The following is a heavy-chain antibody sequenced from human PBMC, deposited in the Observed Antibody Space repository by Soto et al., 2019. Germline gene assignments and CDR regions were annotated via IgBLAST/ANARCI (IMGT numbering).Heavy chain of an antibody. V-gene: IGHV1-3*01. Sequence: EASVKVSCKASGYTFTSYAMHWVRQAPGQRLEWMGWINAGNGNTKYSQKFQGRVTITRDTSASTAYMELSSLRSEDTAVYYCARDGSNYGRYGMDVWGQGTTVTVAS. CDR2: INAGNGNT. CDR3: ARDGSNYGRYGMDV. J-gene: IGHJ6*02. CDR1: GYTFTSYA. D-gene: IGHD4-4*01.